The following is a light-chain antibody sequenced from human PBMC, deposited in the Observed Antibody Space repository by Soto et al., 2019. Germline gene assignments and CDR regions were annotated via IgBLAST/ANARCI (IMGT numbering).Light chain of an antibody. CDR1: QSVSSY. V-gene: IGKV3-11*01. CDR2: DAS. CDR3: QQRSKWPPFT. Sequence: EIVLTQSPATLSLSPGERATLSCRASQSVSSYLAWYQQKPGQAPRLLIYDASNRATGIPARFSGSGSGTDFTLTISSLEPEDFAVYYCQQRSKWPPFTFGPVTKVDIK. J-gene: IGKJ3*01.